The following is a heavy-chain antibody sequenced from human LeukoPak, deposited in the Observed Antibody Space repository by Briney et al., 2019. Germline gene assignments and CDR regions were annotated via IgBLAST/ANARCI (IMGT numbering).Heavy chain of an antibody. V-gene: IGHV3-21*01. Sequence: GGSLRLSCAASGFTFSSYSMNWVRQAPGKGLDWVSSISSSSSYIYYADSVKGRFTISRDNAKNSLYLQMNSLRAEDTAVYYCARDRIVVVPADPDAFDIWGQGTMVTVSS. J-gene: IGHJ3*02. CDR2: ISSSSSYI. D-gene: IGHD2-2*01. CDR1: GFTFSSYS. CDR3: ARDRIVVVPADPDAFDI.